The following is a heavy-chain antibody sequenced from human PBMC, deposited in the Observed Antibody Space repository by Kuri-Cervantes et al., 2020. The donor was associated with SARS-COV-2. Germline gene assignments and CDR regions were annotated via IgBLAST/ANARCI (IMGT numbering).Heavy chain of an antibody. D-gene: IGHD1-1*01. J-gene: IGHJ6*03. CDR1: GYTFTSYD. V-gene: IGHV1-8*03. Sequence: ASVKVSCKASGYTFTSYDINWVRQATGQGIEWMGWMNPNSGNTGYAQKFQGRVTITRNTSISTAYMELSSLRSEDTAVYYCASGGQLPYYYYYYYMDVWGKGTTVTVSS. CDR2: MNPNSGNT. CDR3: ASGGQLPYYYYYYYMDV.